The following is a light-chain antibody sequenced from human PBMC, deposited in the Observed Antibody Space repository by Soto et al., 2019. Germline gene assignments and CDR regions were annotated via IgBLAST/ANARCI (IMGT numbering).Light chain of an antibody. V-gene: IGKV3-20*01. CDR2: GAS. Sequence: EIVLTQSPGTLSLSPGERATLSCRASQSVSSSYLAWYQQNRGQAPRLLIYGASSRATGIPDRFSGSGSGTDFTLTISRLEPEDFAVYSCQQYGSSRWTFGQGNKVEIK. J-gene: IGKJ1*01. CDR3: QQYGSSRWT. CDR1: QSVSSSY.